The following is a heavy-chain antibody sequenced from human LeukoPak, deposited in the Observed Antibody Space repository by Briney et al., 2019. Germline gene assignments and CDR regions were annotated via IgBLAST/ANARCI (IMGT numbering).Heavy chain of an antibody. D-gene: IGHD2-15*01. CDR1: GGSFSDNY. CDR2: VYHNGHS. Sequence: SETLSLTCNVSGGSFSDNYWNWIRHLPGKGLEWIGYVYHNGHSDYNPSLKSRVTISVDTSTNPFSLTMISLTAADTAVYYCASLGYSSGWLDSWGPGSLVIVSS. V-gene: IGHV4-59*01. J-gene: IGHJ5*01. CDR3: ASLGYSSGWLDS.